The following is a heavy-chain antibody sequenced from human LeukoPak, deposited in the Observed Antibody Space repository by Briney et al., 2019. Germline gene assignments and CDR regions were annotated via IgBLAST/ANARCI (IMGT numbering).Heavy chain of an antibody. CDR3: ATLITIFGVVNAYFDY. Sequence: SETLSLTCTVSGGSISSSSYYWGWIRQPPGKGLEWIGSIYYSGSTYYNPSLKSRVTISVDTSKNQFPLKLSSVTAADTAVYYCATLITIFGVVNAYFDYWGQGTLVTVSS. J-gene: IGHJ4*02. D-gene: IGHD3-3*01. CDR1: GGSISSSSYY. V-gene: IGHV4-39*06. CDR2: IYYSGST.